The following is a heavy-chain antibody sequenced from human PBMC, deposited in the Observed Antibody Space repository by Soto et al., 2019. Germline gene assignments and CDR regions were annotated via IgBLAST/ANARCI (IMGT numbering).Heavy chain of an antibody. J-gene: IGHJ5*02. CDR2: IYYSGST. Sequence: QVQLQESGPGLVKPSQTLSLTCTVSGGSISSGGYYWSWIRQHPGRGLEWIGYIYYSGSTYYNPSLKSRVTISLDTSKNQFSLTLSAVTAADTAVYYCARGRAGLVWSGRRDNWFDPWGQGTLVTVSS. D-gene: IGHD3-3*01. CDR1: GGSISSGGYY. V-gene: IGHV4-31*03. CDR3: ARGRAGLVWSGRRDNWFDP.